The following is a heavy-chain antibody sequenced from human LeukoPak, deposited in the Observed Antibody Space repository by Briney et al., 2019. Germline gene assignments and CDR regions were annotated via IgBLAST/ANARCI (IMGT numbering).Heavy chain of an antibody. CDR3: ARDGGYYDSSGPSDAFDI. CDR2: INPNSGGT. CDR1: GYTFTGYY. J-gene: IGHJ3*02. D-gene: IGHD3-22*01. V-gene: IGHV1-2*02. Sequence: GASVKVSCKASGYTFTGYYMHWVRQAPGQGLEWMGWINPNSGGTNYAQKFQGRVTMTRDTSISTAYMELSRLRSDDTAVYYCARDGGYYDSSGPSDAFDIWGQGTMVTVSS.